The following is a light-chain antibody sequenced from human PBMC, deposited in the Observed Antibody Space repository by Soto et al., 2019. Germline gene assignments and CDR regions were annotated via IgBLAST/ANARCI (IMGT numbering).Light chain of an antibody. J-gene: IGLJ1*01. CDR1: SSDVGGYNY. CDR2: DVS. Sequence: QSALTQPASVSGSPGQSITISCTGTSSDVGGYNYVSWYQQHPGKAPKLMIYDVSNRPSGVSNRFSGSKSGNTASLTISGLQAEDEADYYCSSDTSSSARERVFGTGTQLTV. CDR3: SSDTSSSARERV. V-gene: IGLV2-14*01.